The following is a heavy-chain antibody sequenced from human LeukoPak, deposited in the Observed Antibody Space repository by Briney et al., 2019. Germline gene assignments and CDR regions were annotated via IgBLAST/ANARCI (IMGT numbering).Heavy chain of an antibody. CDR1: GYTFTGYY. CDR2: INPNSGGT. V-gene: IGHV1-2*02. D-gene: IGHD2-2*01. CDR3: ARDPGLVVVPAANNWFDP. Sequence: ASVKVSCKXSGYTFTGYYMHWVRQTPGQGLEWMGWINPNSGGTNYPQKFQGRVTMTRDTSISTAYMELSRLRSDDTAVYYCARDPGLVVVPAANNWFDPWGQGTLVTVSS. J-gene: IGHJ5*02.